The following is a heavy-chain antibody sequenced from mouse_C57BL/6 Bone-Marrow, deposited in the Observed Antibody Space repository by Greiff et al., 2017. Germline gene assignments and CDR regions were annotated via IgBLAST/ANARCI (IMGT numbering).Heavy chain of an antibody. D-gene: IGHD2-4*01. CDR2: INPYNGDT. Sequence: VQLKESGPELVKPGDSVKISCKASGYSFTGYFMNWVMQSHGKSLEWIGRINPYNGDTFYNQKFKGKATLTVDKSSSTAHMELRSLTSEDSAVYYCARMSTMITPYWYFDVWGTGTTVTVSS. CDR1: GYSFTGYF. CDR3: ARMSTMITPYWYFDV. J-gene: IGHJ1*03. V-gene: IGHV1-20*01.